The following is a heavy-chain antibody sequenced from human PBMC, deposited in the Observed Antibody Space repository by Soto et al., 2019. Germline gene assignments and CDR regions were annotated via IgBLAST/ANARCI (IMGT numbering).Heavy chain of an antibody. Sequence: QVQLQESGPGLVKPSETLSLTCTVSGGSVSSESHYWSWIRQTPGKGLEWIGYIYYTGSTNYNHSLPGRVTMSVATSRDEVSLRLRSVTRADTAVYYCARDKYDFRSGYYYYAMEVWGQGTKVTVSS. CDR1: GGSVSSESHY. J-gene: IGHJ6*02. D-gene: IGHD3-3*01. CDR2: IYYTGST. CDR3: ARDKYDFRSGYYYYAMEV. V-gene: IGHV4-61*01.